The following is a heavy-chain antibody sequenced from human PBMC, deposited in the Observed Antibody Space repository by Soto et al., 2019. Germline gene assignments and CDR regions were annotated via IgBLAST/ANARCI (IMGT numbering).Heavy chain of an antibody. D-gene: IGHD5-12*01. CDR1: GFAFSSYW. V-gene: IGHV3-74*01. CDR3: VRARGYSGYESGGSFDC. CDR2: VNEDESYT. J-gene: IGHJ4*02. Sequence: EVQLVESGGGLVQPGGSLRLSCAASGFAFSSYWMHWVRQAPGKGLVWVSRVNEDESYTSYANSVKGRFTISRDNARNTLYLQMNRLSAEDTAVYYCVRARGYSGYESGGSFDCWGQGTLVTVS.